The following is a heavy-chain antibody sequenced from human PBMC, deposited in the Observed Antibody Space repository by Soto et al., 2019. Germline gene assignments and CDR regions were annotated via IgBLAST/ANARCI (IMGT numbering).Heavy chain of an antibody. CDR3: ARGGSGWYRR. CDR2: IYYSGST. CDR1: GGSISSYY. V-gene: IGHV4-59*01. Sequence: SETLSLTCTVSGGSISSYYWSWIRQPPGKGLEWIGYIYYSGSTNYNPSLKSRVTISVDTSKNQFSLKLSSVTAADTAVYYCARGGSGWYRRWGQGTLVTVSS. D-gene: IGHD6-19*01. J-gene: IGHJ4*02.